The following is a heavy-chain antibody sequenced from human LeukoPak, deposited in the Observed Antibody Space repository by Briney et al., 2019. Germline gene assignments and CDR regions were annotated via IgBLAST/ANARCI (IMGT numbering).Heavy chain of an antibody. CDR2: INADNGNT. D-gene: IGHD1-26*01. CDR1: GYTFTSYA. J-gene: IGHJ4*02. CDR3: ARGPKTYSGSYLDY. V-gene: IGHV1-3*01. Sequence: GASVKVSCKASGYTFTSYAMHWVRQAPGQRLEWMGWINADNGNTKYSQKFQGRVTITRDTSASTAYMELSSLRSEDTAVYYCARGPKTYSGSYLDYWGQGTLVTVSS.